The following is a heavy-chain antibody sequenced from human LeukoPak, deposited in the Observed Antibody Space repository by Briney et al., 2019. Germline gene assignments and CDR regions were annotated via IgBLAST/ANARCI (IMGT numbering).Heavy chain of an antibody. CDR3: ARVPYDSSGYYSIDFDY. CDR1: GFTFSDYY. J-gene: IGHJ4*02. V-gene: IGHV3-11*01. D-gene: IGHD3-22*01. CDR2: ISSSGSTI. Sequence: GGSLRLSCAASGFTFSDYYMSWIRQAPGKGLEWVSYISSSGSTIYYADFVKGRFTISRDNAKNSLYLQMNSLRAEDTAVYYCARVPYDSSGYYSIDFDYWGQGTLVTVSS.